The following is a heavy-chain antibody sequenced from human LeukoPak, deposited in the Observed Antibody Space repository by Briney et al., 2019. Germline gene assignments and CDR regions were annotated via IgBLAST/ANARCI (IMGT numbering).Heavy chain of an antibody. CDR2: IYYSGST. CDR1: GDSISSSSYY. Sequence: SETLSLTCTVSGDSISSSSYYWGWIRQPPGKGLEWIGTIYYSGSTFYNPSLKGRVTISIDTSKNQFSLKLSSVTAADTSVYYCATSWGIYSEDYWGQGTLVTVSS. CDR3: ATSWGIYSEDY. D-gene: IGHD5-12*01. V-gene: IGHV4-39*01. J-gene: IGHJ4*02.